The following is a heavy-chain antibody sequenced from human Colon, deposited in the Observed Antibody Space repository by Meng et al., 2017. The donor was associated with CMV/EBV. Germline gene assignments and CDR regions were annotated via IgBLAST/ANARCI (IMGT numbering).Heavy chain of an antibody. J-gene: IGHJ4*01. V-gene: IGHV3-48*03. CDR1: GFTFSSYE. CDR3: ATGYFYDSGGSYEGDY. D-gene: IGHD3-22*01. Sequence: GGSLRLSCAASGFTFSSYEMNWVRQAPGKGLEWVSYISSSGSTISYADSVKGRFTISRDNAKNSLFLQMNSLRAEDTGVYYCATGYFYDSGGSYEGDYWGHGTLVTVSS. CDR2: ISSSGSTI.